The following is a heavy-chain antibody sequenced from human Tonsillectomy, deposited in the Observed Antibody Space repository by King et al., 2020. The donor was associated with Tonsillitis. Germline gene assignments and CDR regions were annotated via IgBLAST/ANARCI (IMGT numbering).Heavy chain of an antibody. CDR2: IDHTGTA. CDR1: GGSFSGYF. CDR3: ARSRVSGVDY. J-gene: IGHJ4*02. V-gene: IGHV4-34*01. D-gene: IGHD7-27*01. Sequence: VQLQQWGAGLLKPSETLSLTCAVYGGSFSGYFWSWIRQPPGKGLEWIGEIDHTGTANYNPSLKSRVTISVDTSKNQFSLKLSSVTAADAAVYHCARSRVSGVDYWGQGILVTVSS.